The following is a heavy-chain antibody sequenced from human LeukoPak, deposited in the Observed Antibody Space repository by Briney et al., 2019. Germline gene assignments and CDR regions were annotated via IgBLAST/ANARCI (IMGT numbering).Heavy chain of an antibody. V-gene: IGHV3-23*01. J-gene: IGHJ4*02. CDR2: IVGSSGNT. Sequence: GGSLRLSCAVSGFTLSTYAMTWVRQAPGKGLEWVSSIVGSSGNTYYADSVKGRFTISGDNSKNTLYLQMNSLRAEDTAVYYCARAGSWSSRPYFDYWGQGILVSVSS. CDR3: ARAGSWSSRPYFDY. CDR1: GFTLSTYA. D-gene: IGHD1-26*01.